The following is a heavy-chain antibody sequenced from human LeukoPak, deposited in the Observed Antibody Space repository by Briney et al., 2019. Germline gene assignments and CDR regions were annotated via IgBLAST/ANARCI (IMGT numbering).Heavy chain of an antibody. CDR3: ARAYYYGSGGDAFDI. CDR2: MNPNSGNT. V-gene: IGHV1-8*01. J-gene: IGHJ3*02. CDR1: GYTLTSYD. D-gene: IGHD3-10*01. Sequence: ASVKVSCKASGYTLTSYDINWVRQATGQGLEWMGWMNPNSGNTGYAQKFQGRVTMTRNTSISTAYMDLSSLRSEDTAVYYCARAYYYGSGGDAFDIWGQGTMVTVSS.